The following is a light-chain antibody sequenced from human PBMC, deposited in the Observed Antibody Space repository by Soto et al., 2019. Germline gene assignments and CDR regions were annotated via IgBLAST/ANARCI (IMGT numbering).Light chain of an antibody. V-gene: IGKV3-15*01. J-gene: IGKJ1*01. CDR2: GAS. Sequence: IVMSQSPTTLSVSPGERATLSCRASQSVSSNLAWYQQKPGQAPRFLIYGASTRATGIPARFSGSGCGTEFNLTISSLQSEDFAVYYCQQYNDWPRTFGQGTKVDIK. CDR1: QSVSSN. CDR3: QQYNDWPRT.